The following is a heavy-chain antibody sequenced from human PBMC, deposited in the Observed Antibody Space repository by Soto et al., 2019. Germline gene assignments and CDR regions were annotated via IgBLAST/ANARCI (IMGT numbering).Heavy chain of an antibody. Sequence: ASVKVSCKASGYTFTSYGISWVRQAPGQGLEWMGWISAYNGNTNYAQKLQGRVTMTTDTSTSTAYMELRSLRSDDTAVYYCARVPRITMVRGVIINPLHFDYWGQGTPVTVSS. CDR1: GYTFTSYG. CDR2: ISAYNGNT. V-gene: IGHV1-18*04. J-gene: IGHJ4*02. CDR3: ARVPRITMVRGVIINPLHFDY. D-gene: IGHD3-10*01.